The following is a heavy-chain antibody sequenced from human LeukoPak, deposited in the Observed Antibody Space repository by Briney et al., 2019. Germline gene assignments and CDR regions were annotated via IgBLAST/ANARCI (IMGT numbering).Heavy chain of an antibody. CDR3: ARGLYSYGTRLPAGGDY. Sequence: GGSLRLSCAASGVTVSSNCMTWARQAPGKGLEWVSVIYSDGSTYYSDSVKGRFTISRDNSKNTLYLQMNSLRAEDTAVYYCARGLYSYGTRLPAGGDYWGQGTLVTVSS. V-gene: IGHV3-53*01. CDR1: GVTVSSNC. CDR2: IYSDGST. D-gene: IGHD5-18*01. J-gene: IGHJ4*02.